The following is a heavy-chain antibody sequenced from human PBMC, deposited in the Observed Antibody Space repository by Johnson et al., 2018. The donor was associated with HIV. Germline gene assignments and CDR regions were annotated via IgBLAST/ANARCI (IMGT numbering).Heavy chain of an antibody. V-gene: IGHV3-74*01. D-gene: IGHD2-2*01. Sequence: VQLVESGGGLIQPGGSLRLSCAASGFTFDDYGMSWVRQAPGKGLEWVSGINNDGSSTSYADSVKGRFTISRDNAKKTLYLQMNSLRAEDTAVYYCARERIGYSSSGDAFDIWGQGTMVTVSS. J-gene: IGHJ3*02. CDR1: GFTFDDYG. CDR2: INNDGSST. CDR3: ARERIGYSSSGDAFDI.